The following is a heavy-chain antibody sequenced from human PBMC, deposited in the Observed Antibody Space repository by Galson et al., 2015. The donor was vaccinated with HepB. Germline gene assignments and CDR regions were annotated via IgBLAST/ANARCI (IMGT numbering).Heavy chain of an antibody. Sequence: SLRLSCAASGFTFSSYWMSWVRQAPGKGLEWVANIKQDGSERYYMDPVKVRFTLSRYNAKNSLYLQMNSLRAEDTAVYYCARDLRTSGYYYDSSGYPDAFDIWGQGTMVTVSS. CDR1: GFTFSSYW. V-gene: IGHV3-7*03. CDR2: IKQDGSER. D-gene: IGHD3-22*01. CDR3: ARDLRTSGYYYDSSGYPDAFDI. J-gene: IGHJ3*02.